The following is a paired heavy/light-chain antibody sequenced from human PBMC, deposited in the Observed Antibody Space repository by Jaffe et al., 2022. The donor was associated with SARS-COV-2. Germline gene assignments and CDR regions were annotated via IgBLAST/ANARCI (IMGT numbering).Light chain of an antibody. J-gene: IGKJ2*01. CDR1: QSVFHSSANKNF. CDR3: QQYCSTPPT. CDR2: WAS. Sequence: DIVMTQSPDSLAVSLGERATINCKSSQSVFHSSANKNFLAWYQQKPGQPPKLLIYWASTRESGVPGRFSGSGSETDFTLTVSSLQAEDVAVYYCQQYCSTPPTFGQGTKLEIK. V-gene: IGKV4-1*01.
Heavy chain of an antibody. CDR1: GFTFSNYG. Sequence: QVQLVESGGGVVQPGGSLRLSCAASGFTFSNYGIHWVRQAPGKGLEWVALIWYDGTSKYYADSVKGRFTISRDNSKNTLFLQMNSLRAEDTALYYCAREGTPFNWKSDSKNAYDTWGQGTMVTVSS. CDR2: IWYDGTSK. CDR3: AREGTPFNWKSDSKNAYDT. J-gene: IGHJ3*02. V-gene: IGHV3-33*01. D-gene: IGHD1-20*01.